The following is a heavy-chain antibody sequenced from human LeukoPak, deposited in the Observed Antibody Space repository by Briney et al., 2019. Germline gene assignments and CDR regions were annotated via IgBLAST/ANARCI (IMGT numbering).Heavy chain of an antibody. CDR2: IKKDGSEK. D-gene: IGHD5-12*01. J-gene: IGHJ4*02. CDR1: GFTFSSYW. Sequence: GGSLRLSCAASGFTFSSYWMHWVRQAPGKGLEWVANIKKDGSEKYYVDSVKGRLTISRDNAKNSLSLQMNSLRAEDTAVYYCARVEASGYDYGAFDSWGQGTLVTVSS. CDR3: ARVEASGYDYGAFDS. V-gene: IGHV3-7*01.